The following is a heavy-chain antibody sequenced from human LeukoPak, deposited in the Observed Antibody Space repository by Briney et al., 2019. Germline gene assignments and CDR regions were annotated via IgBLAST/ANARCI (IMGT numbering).Heavy chain of an antibody. Sequence: SQTLSLTCAISGDSVSSNSAAWNWIRQSPSRGLEWLGRTYYRSKWYNDYAVSVKSRITIKPDTSKSQFSLKLNSVTAADTAMYYCARQFAPMALYHFDYWGRGSLVTVSS. CDR1: GDSVSSNSAA. V-gene: IGHV6-1*01. J-gene: IGHJ4*02. D-gene: IGHD3-10*01. CDR2: TYYRSKWYN. CDR3: ARQFAPMALYHFDY.